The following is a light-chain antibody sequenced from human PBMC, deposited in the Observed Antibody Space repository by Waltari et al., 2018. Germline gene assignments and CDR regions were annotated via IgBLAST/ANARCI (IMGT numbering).Light chain of an antibody. CDR3: QQYKKVWT. CDR2: KAS. Sequence: DIQMTQSPSTLSASVGDRVTITCRASESINSWWAWYQQKPGKAPKLLIYKASNLESGVPSRFSGSGSGTEFTLTISSLQPDDSASYHCQQYKKVWTFGQGTKVEIK. CDR1: ESINSW. V-gene: IGKV1-5*03. J-gene: IGKJ1*01.